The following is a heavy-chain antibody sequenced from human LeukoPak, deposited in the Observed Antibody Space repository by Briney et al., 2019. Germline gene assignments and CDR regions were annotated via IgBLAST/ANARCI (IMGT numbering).Heavy chain of an antibody. CDR2: ISSNGGST. V-gene: IGHV3-64*01. J-gene: IGHJ4*02. CDR1: GFTFSSYA. Sequence: PGGSLRLSCAASGFTFSSYAMHWVRQAPGKGLEYVSAISSNGGSTYYANSVKGRFTISRDNSKNTLYLQMGSLRAEDMAVYYCARGLPYLDYWGQGTLVTVSS. CDR3: ARGLPYLDY.